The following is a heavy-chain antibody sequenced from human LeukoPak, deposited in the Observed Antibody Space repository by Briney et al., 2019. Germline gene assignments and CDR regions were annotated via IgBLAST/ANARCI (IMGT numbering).Heavy chain of an antibody. J-gene: IGHJ4*02. CDR2: ISSSGSTI. Sequence: GGSLRLSCAASGFTFSDYYMGWIRQAPGKGLEWVSYISSSGSTIYYADSVKGRFTISRDNAKNSLYLQMNSLRAEDTAAYYCARVGTIFGVARYYFDYWGQGTLVTVSS. CDR1: GFTFSDYY. CDR3: ARVGTIFGVARYYFDY. D-gene: IGHD3-3*01. V-gene: IGHV3-11*01.